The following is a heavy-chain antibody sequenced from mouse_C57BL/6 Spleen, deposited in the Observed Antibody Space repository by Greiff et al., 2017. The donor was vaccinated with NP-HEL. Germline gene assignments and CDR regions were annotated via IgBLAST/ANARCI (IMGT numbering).Heavy chain of an antibody. J-gene: IGHJ4*01. Sequence: QVQLQQPGAELVKPGASVKMSCKASGYTFTSYWITWVKQRPGQGLEWIGDIYPGSGSTNYNEKFKSKATLTVDTSSSTAYLQLSSLTSEDSAVYYCARYPHYDSYAMDYWGQGTSVTVSS. CDR2: IYPGSGST. V-gene: IGHV1-55*01. D-gene: IGHD2-4*01. CDR3: ARYPHYDSYAMDY. CDR1: GYTFTSYW.